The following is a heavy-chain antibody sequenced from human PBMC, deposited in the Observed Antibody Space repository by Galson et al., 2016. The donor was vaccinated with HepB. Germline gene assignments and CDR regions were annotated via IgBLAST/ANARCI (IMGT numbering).Heavy chain of an antibody. CDR1: GGSISTGGYY. CDR2: IYYSGST. D-gene: IGHD3-22*01. J-gene: IGHJ4*02. Sequence: TLSLTCSVSGGSISTGGYYWSWIRQHPGKGLEWIGHIYYSGSTSYNPSLKSRLSISVDTSKSQFSLNLSSVTVADTAVYYCARTISGYYNSWGQGTLVTVSS. CDR3: ARTISGYYNS. V-gene: IGHV4-31*03.